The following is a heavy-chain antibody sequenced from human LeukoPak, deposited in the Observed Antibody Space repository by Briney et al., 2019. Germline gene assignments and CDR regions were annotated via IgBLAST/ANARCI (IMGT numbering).Heavy chain of an antibody. V-gene: IGHV4-34*01. Sequence: SETLSLTCAVYGGSFSGYYWSWIRQPPGKGLEWIGEINHSGSTNYNPSLKSRVTISVDTSKNQFSLKLSSVTAADTAVYYCARDRVDSSGYYYYYGIDVWGQGTTVTVSS. CDR3: ARDRVDSSGYYYYYGIDV. CDR1: GGSFSGYY. J-gene: IGHJ6*02. CDR2: INHSGST. D-gene: IGHD3-22*01.